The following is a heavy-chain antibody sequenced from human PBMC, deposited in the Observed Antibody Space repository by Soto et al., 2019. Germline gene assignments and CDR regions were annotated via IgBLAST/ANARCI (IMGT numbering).Heavy chain of an antibody. J-gene: IGHJ4*02. CDR2: ITGSGRDT. V-gene: IGHV3-23*01. D-gene: IGHD2-8*01. CDR1: GFTFRNNV. CDR3: AKNGLDNSPSAIDS. Sequence: GGSLRLSCAASGFTFRNNVLSWVRQAPGKGLDWVSGITGSGRDTYYADSVKGRFTISRDNSKNMVFLQMDSLRAEDTALYYCAKNGLDNSPSAIDSWGPGTLVTVSS.